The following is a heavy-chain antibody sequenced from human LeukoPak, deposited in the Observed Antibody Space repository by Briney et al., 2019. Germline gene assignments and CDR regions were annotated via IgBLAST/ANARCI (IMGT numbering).Heavy chain of an antibody. D-gene: IGHD3-10*01. V-gene: IGHV3-23*01. Sequence: GGSLRLSCAASGFTFSSYAMSWVRQAPGKGREWVSAISGSGGSTYYADSVKGRFTISRDNSKNTLYLQMNSLRAEDTAVYYCAKGLWCGEFNTVEDYWGQGTLVTVSS. CDR1: GFTFSSYA. J-gene: IGHJ4*02. CDR2: ISGSGGST. CDR3: AKGLWCGEFNTVEDY.